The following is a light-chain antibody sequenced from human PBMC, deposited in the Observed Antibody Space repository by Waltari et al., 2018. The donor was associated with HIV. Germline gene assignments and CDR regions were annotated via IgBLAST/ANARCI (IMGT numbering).Light chain of an antibody. CDR1: QSVSSY. CDR3: QQRRNWPKT. Sequence: EIVLTQCPATLSLSPGERATLSCRASQSVSSYLAWYQQKPGQAPRLLIYDASNRATGIPARFSGSGSGTDFTLTISSLESEDFAVYYCQQRRNWPKTFGQGTKVEIK. CDR2: DAS. V-gene: IGKV3-11*01. J-gene: IGKJ1*01.